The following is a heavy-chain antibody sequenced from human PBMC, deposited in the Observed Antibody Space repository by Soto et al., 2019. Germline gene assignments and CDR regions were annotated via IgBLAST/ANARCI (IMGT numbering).Heavy chain of an antibody. J-gene: IGHJ4*02. V-gene: IGHV4-30-4*01. Sequence: SETLSLTCTVSGGSISSGDYYWSWIRQPPGKGLEWIGYIYYSGSTYYNPSLKSRVTISVDTSKNQFSLKLSSVTAADTAVYYCAISTYYYDSSGYPVGYFDYWGQGTLVTVS. D-gene: IGHD3-22*01. CDR1: GGSISSGDYY. CDR3: AISTYYYDSSGYPVGYFDY. CDR2: IYYSGST.